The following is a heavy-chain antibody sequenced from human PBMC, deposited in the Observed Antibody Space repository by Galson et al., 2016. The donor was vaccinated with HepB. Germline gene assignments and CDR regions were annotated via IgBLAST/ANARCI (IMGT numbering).Heavy chain of an antibody. CDR2: ISGSGVTT. CDR3: AKEMAVGSLPYFDF. CDR1: GFTFSSYA. V-gene: IGHV3-23*01. J-gene: IGHJ4*02. Sequence: SLRLSCAASGFTFSSYAMNWVRQAPGKGLEWVSSISGSGVTTNYADSVKGRFTTSRENSKNTLFLQMNNLRAEDTAVYYCAKEMAVGSLPYFDFWGQGTLVTVSS. D-gene: IGHD3-10*01.